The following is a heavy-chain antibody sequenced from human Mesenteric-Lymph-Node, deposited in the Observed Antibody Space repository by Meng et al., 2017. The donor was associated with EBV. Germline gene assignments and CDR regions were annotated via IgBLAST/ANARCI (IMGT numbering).Heavy chain of an antibody. D-gene: IGHD3-22*01. CDR2: INPYSGGA. CDR3: ATVPESSGYIQTAFLQY. Sequence: GQRWQAGAASQKPRASVKVSCQAVCGSFFNCFIHWVRLHPGPRLVWVGRINPYSGGADYAPTFQGRVTMSRDTSNTPVYMELNWLKSDDTAVYYCATVPESSGYIQTAFLQYWGQGTLVTVSS. CDR1: CGSFFNCF. J-gene: IGHJ1*01. V-gene: IGHV1-2*06.